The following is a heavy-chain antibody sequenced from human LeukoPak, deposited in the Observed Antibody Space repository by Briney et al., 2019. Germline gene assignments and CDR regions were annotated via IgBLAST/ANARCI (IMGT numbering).Heavy chain of an antibody. D-gene: IGHD3-10*01. J-gene: IGHJ1*01. V-gene: IGHV1-18*04. CDR2: ISAYNGNT. CDR1: GYAFSGHY. CDR3: ARAGGSMIRGVIGYFQH. Sequence: ASVKVSCKASGYAFSGHYIHWVRQAPGQGLEWMGWISAYNGNTNYAQKLQGTVTMTTDTSTSTAYMELRSLRSDDTAVYYCARAGGSMIRGVIGYFQHWGQGTLVTVSS.